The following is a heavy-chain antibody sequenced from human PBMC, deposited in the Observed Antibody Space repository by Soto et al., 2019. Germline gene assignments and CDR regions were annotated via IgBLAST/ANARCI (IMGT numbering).Heavy chain of an antibody. J-gene: IGHJ4*02. Sequence: SGTLSLTCTVSGGSISSGGYYWSWIRQHPGKGLEWIGYIYYSGSTYYNPSLKSRVTISVDTSKNQFSLKLSSVTAADTAVYYCARVDAGYSSSWQAFDYWGQGTLVTVSS. D-gene: IGHD6-13*01. CDR1: GGSISSGGYY. V-gene: IGHV4-31*03. CDR2: IYYSGST. CDR3: ARVDAGYSSSWQAFDY.